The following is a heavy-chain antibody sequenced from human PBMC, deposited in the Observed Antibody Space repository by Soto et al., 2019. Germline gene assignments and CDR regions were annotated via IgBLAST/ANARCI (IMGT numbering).Heavy chain of an antibody. V-gene: IGHV4-59*01. CDR3: ARVGGVAARTFDY. CDR1: GGSINDFY. Sequence: SETLSLTCTVSGGSINDFYWSWIRQPPGKGLEWIGYIYYSGSTDYNPSLKGRVTISVDTSKNQFSLKLRSVTAADTAVYYCARVGGVAARTFDYWGQGTLVTGSS. D-gene: IGHD6-6*01. CDR2: IYYSGST. J-gene: IGHJ4*02.